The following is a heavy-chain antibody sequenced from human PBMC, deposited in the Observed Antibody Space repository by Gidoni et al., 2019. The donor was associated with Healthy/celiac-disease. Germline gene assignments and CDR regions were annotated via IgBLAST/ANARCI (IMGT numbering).Heavy chain of an antibody. CDR2: IIPIFGTA. J-gene: IGHJ5*02. D-gene: IGHD2-21*02. CDR1: GGTFSSYA. Sequence: QVQLVQSGAEVKKPGSSVKVSCKASGGTFSSYAISWVRQAPGQGLEWMGGIIPIFGTANYAQKFQGRVTITADESTSTAYMELSSLRSEDTAVYYCAREDPCRGGDCYLSGWFDPWGQGTLVTVSS. CDR3: AREDPCRGGDCYLSGWFDP. V-gene: IGHV1-69*01.